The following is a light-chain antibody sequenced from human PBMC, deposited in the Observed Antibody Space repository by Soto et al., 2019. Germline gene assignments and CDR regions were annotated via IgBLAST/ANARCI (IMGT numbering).Light chain of an antibody. Sequence: EIVMTQSPDTLSLSPGEGATLSCRVSQSIRSNLAWYRQRPGQAPRLLMYGASTRADGIPARFTGSGSGTEFTLTISSLQSEDFAVYYCQQYHIWPPWTSGQGTKVELK. J-gene: IGKJ1*01. CDR2: GAS. V-gene: IGKV3-15*01. CDR3: QQYHIWPPWT. CDR1: QSIRSN.